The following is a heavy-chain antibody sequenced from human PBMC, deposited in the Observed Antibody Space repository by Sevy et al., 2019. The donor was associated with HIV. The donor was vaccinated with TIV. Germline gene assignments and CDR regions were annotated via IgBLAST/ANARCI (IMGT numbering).Heavy chain of an antibody. J-gene: IGHJ4*02. CDR2: IDPDTGNT. D-gene: IGHD6-19*01. CDR1: GYTFTYRY. Sequence: ASVKVSCQTSGYTFTYRYIHWLRQAPGEGLKWMGCIDPDTGNTRYSQEFQARVTMTGDTTVNTVYMELSRLTSDDTAVYFCAKVHPPRLSGHNSGWYPFDYWGQGTLVTVSS. CDR3: AKVHPPRLSGHNSGWYPFDY. V-gene: IGHV1-2*02.